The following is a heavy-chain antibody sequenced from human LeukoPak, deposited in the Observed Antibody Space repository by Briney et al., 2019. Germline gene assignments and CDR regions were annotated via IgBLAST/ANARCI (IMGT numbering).Heavy chain of an antibody. V-gene: IGHV3-49*03. CDR3: ASPVLWVRGITVDY. Sequence: GGSLRLSCTASGFTFGDYVMSWFRQAPGKGLEWVGFIRGKAYGGTTEYAASVKGRFTISRDDSKSIAYLQMNSLRAEDTAVYYCASPVLWVRGITVDYWGQGILVTVSP. CDR2: IRGKAYGGTT. CDR1: GFTFGDYV. J-gene: IGHJ4*02. D-gene: IGHD3-10*01.